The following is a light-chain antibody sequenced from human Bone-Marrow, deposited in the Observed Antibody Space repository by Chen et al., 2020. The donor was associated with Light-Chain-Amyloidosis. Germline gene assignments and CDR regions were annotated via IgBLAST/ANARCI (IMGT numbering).Light chain of an antibody. Sequence: SYELTQPPSVSVSPGQTARITCSGDALPKQYAYWYQQKPGQAPVLVIYKDTERPSGIPERFSGSSSGTTVTLTISGVQAEDEADYYCQSTDSRGVLWVFGGGTNLTVL. CDR1: ALPKQY. J-gene: IGLJ3*02. CDR2: KDT. V-gene: IGLV3-25*03. CDR3: QSTDSRGVLWV.